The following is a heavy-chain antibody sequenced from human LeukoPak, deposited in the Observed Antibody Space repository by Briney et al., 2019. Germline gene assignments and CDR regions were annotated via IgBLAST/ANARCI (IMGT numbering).Heavy chain of an antibody. Sequence: GGSLRLSCAASGFTVSSNYMSWVRQAPGKGLEWVSVIYSGGSTYYADSVKGRFTISRDNSKNTLYLQMISLRAEDTAVYYCARAGYDSSGYYSLFDYWGQGTLVTVSS. V-gene: IGHV3-53*01. J-gene: IGHJ4*02. CDR2: IYSGGST. CDR1: GFTVSSNY. CDR3: ARAGYDSSGYYSLFDY. D-gene: IGHD3-22*01.